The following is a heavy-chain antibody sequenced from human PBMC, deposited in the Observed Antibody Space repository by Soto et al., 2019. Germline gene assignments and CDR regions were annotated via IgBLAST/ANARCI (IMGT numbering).Heavy chain of an antibody. CDR2: VYYSGNT. CDR3: ARQNWLDTTGYVVGHDYHGLDV. V-gene: IGHV4-59*01. D-gene: IGHD3-22*01. Sequence: PSETLSLTCTFSDGSISSYYWSWIRQPPSKGLELIGNVYYSGNTNYNPSFQSRVTISVDTSNKWFALKLSSVTAADTAVYYCARQNWLDTTGYVVGHDYHGLDVWGQGTPVTVSS. CDR1: DGSISSYY. J-gene: IGHJ6*01.